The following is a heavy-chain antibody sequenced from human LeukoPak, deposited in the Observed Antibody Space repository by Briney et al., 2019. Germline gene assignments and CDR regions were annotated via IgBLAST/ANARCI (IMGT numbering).Heavy chain of an antibody. Sequence: ASVKVSCKASGGTFSSYAISWVRQAPGQGLEWMGWMNPNSGNTGYAQKFQGRVTITRNTSISTAYMELSSLRSEDTAVYYCARGFGYYDFWSGYYTGYNWFDPWGQGTLVTVSS. CDR3: ARGFGYYDFWSGYYTGYNWFDP. CDR1: GGTFSSYA. V-gene: IGHV1-8*03. J-gene: IGHJ5*02. CDR2: MNPNSGNT. D-gene: IGHD3-3*01.